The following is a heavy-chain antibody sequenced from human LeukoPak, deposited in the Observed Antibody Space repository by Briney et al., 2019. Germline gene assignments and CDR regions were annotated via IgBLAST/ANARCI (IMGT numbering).Heavy chain of an antibody. D-gene: IGHD3-22*01. CDR2: ISSSGSTI. CDR3: AKEVTPDRSGFDAFDI. CDR1: GFTFSSYE. Sequence: PGGSLRLSCAASGFTFSSYEMDWVRQAPGKGLEWVSYISSSGSTIYYADSVKGRFTISGDNAKNSLYLQMNSLRAEDTAVYYCAKEVTPDRSGFDAFDIWGQGTMVTVSS. V-gene: IGHV3-48*03. J-gene: IGHJ3*02.